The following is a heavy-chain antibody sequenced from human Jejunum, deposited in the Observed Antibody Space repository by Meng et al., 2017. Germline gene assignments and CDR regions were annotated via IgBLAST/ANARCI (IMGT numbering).Heavy chain of an antibody. D-gene: IGHD6-25*01. CDR3: VRGGGYIIAY. CDR1: GFTVSDNY. CDR2: LRAAGNT. J-gene: IGHJ4*02. Sequence: GESLKISCSVSGFTVSDNYMHWVLQAPGKGLEWVSVLRAAGNTFYADSVEGRFTFSRDNSKNTVFLQMNDLRPEDTAVYYCVRGGGYIIAYWGQGSLVTVSS. V-gene: IGHV3-66*02.